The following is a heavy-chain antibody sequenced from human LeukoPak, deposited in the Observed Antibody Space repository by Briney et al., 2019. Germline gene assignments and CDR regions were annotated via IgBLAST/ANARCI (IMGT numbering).Heavy chain of an antibody. J-gene: IGHJ6*02. D-gene: IGHD1-26*01. V-gene: IGHV7-4-1*02. Sequence: ASVKVSCKASGYTFTSYAMNWVRQAPGQGLEWMGWINTNTGNPTYAQGFTGRFVFSLDTSVSTAYLQISSLKAEDTAAYYCARDRSGSYYGAYYCYGMDVWGQGTTVTVSS. CDR2: INTNTGNP. CDR1: GYTFTSYA. CDR3: ARDRSGSYYGAYYCYGMDV.